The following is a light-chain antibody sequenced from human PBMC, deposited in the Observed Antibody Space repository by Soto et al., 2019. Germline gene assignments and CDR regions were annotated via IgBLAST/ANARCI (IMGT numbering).Light chain of an antibody. V-gene: IGLV2-14*01. Sequence: QSALTQPASVSGSPGQSITISCTGTSGDVGAYNYVSWYQQHPGKAPKLVIFEVTDRPSGVSHRFSGSKSGNTASLTISGLQAEDEADYYCSSYTNTNTPYVFGTGTKLTVL. J-gene: IGLJ1*01. CDR3: SSYTNTNTPYV. CDR2: EVT. CDR1: SGDVGAYNY.